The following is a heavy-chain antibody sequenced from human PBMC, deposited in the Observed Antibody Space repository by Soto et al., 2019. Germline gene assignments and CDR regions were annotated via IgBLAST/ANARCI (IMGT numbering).Heavy chain of an antibody. D-gene: IGHD2-2*01. CDR1: GYTFTGYY. V-gene: IGHV1-24*01. Sequence: GASVKVSCKASGYTFTGYYMHWVRQAPGQGLEWMGGINPKDGGTNYAQKFQGRVTMTEDTSTDTAYMELSSLRSEDTAVYYCATGPSYCSSTSCYVDSWGQGSLVTVSP. J-gene: IGHJ4*02. CDR3: ATGPSYCSSTSCYVDS. CDR2: INPKDGGT.